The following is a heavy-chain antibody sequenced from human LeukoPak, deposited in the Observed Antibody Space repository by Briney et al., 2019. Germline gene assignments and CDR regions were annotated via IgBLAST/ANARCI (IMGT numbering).Heavy chain of an antibody. Sequence: PGGSLRLSCTTSGLTFSHYSMNWVRQAPGKGLEWLSYIRTTSKTIYYVDSVKGRFNVSRDNGKNLLILEMKSLRAEDTGLYFCATYHDTTGYFKEAFEMWGQGTFVTVSP. CDR3: ATYHDTTGYFKEAFEM. J-gene: IGHJ3*02. CDR2: IRTTSKTI. V-gene: IGHV3-48*01. CDR1: GLTFSHYS. D-gene: IGHD3-22*01.